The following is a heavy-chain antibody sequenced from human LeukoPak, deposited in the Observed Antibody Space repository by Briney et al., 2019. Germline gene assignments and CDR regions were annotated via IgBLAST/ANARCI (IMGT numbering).Heavy chain of an antibody. Sequence: SETLSLTCAVYGGSFSGYYWSWIRQPPGKGLEWIGEINHSGSTNYNPSLKSRVTISVDTSKNQFSLKLSSVTAADTAVYYCARGTLAFYDFWSGSTYYFDYWGQGTLVTVSS. J-gene: IGHJ4*02. D-gene: IGHD3-3*01. V-gene: IGHV4-34*01. CDR3: ARGTLAFYDFWSGSTYYFDY. CDR1: GGSFSGYY. CDR2: INHSGST.